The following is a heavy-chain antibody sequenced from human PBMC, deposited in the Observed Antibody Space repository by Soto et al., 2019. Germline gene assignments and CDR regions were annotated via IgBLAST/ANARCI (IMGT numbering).Heavy chain of an antibody. Sequence: SEKLSLTCSVSNGFPSTCSYYWGWIRQPPGKGLEWIGSIYFSGSTHHNPSLRSRVTISVDTAKNQFSLKLSSVTAADTAVYYCARQSKRQTSSPYYYMDVWGKGTTVT. V-gene: IGHV4-39*01. D-gene: IGHD2-2*01. CDR1: NGFPSTCSYY. CDR3: ARQSKRQTSSPYYYMDV. CDR2: IYFSGST. J-gene: IGHJ6*03.